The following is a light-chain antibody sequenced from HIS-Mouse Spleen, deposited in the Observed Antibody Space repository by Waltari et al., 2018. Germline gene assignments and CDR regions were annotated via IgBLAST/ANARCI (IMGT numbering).Light chain of an antibody. Sequence: QSALTQPASVSGSPGQSITISCTGTSSDVGSYNLVSWYQQHPGKAPKLMIYEGSKWPSGVSTRFSGSKSGNTASLTISGLQAEDEADYYCCSYAGSSTLGVFGTGTKVTVL. J-gene: IGLJ1*01. CDR3: CSYAGSSTLGV. CDR1: SSDVGSYNL. V-gene: IGLV2-23*01. CDR2: EGS.